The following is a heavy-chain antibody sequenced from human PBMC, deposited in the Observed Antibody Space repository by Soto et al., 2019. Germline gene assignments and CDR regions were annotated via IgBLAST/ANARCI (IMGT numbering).Heavy chain of an antibody. D-gene: IGHD2-15*01. Sequence: QVQLVQSGAEVKKPGASVKVSCKVSGYTLTELSMHWVRQAPGKGLEWMGGFDPEDGETIYAQKFQGRVTMTEDTSTDTAYMELSSLRSEDTAVYYCATQPFYCSGGSCYSDAFDIWGQGTMVTVSS. CDR2: FDPEDGET. V-gene: IGHV1-24*01. CDR3: ATQPFYCSGGSCYSDAFDI. J-gene: IGHJ3*02. CDR1: GYTLTELS.